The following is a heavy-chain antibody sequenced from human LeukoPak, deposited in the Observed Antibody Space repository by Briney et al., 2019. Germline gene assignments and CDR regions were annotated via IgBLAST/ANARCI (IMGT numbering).Heavy chain of an antibody. Sequence: PSETLSLTCTVSGGSISSYYWSWIRQPPGKGLEWIGYIYYSGSTSYNPSLKSRVTISLDTSKNQFSLKLNSVTAADTAVYYCARGPRVYCSGGSCYYLDYWGQGTLVTVSS. J-gene: IGHJ4*02. CDR3: ARGPRVYCSGGSCYYLDY. D-gene: IGHD2-15*01. V-gene: IGHV4-59*01. CDR1: GGSISSYY. CDR2: IYYSGST.